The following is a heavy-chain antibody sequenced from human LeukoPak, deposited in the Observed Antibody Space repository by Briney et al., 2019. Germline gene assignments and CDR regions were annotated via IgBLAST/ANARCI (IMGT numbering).Heavy chain of an antibody. CDR1: GGTFSSYA. D-gene: IGHD5/OR15-5a*01. CDR3: ARDQSSVDAFDI. CDR2: IIPIFGTA. J-gene: IGHJ3*02. V-gene: IGHV1-69*01. Sequence: SVKVSCKXSGGTFSSYAISWVRQAPGQGLEWMGGIIPIFGTANYAQKFQGRVTITADESTSTAYMELSSLRSEDTAVYYCARDQSSVDAFDIWGQGTMVTVSS.